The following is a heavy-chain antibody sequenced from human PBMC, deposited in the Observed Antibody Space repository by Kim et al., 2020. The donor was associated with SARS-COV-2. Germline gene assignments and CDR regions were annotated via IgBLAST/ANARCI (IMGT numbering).Heavy chain of an antibody. CDR3: ARGHISNYDYVWGSYRKRTTNWFDP. CDR1: GGSFSGYY. V-gene: IGHV4-34*01. Sequence: SETLSLTCAVYGGSFSGYYWSWIRQPPGKGLEWIGEINHSGSTNYNPSLKSRVTISVDTSKNQFSLKLSSVTAADTAVYYCARGHISNYDYVWGSYRKRTTNWFDPWGQGTLVTVSS. D-gene: IGHD3-16*02. CDR2: INHSGST. J-gene: IGHJ5*02.